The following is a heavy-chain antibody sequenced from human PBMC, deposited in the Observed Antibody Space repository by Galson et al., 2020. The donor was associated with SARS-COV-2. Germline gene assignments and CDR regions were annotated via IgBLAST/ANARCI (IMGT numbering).Heavy chain of an antibody. V-gene: IGHV4-39*01. D-gene: IGHD6-19*01. CDR3: ASLYSSGWYDGGFDY. CDR1: GGSISSSSYY. CDR2: IYHSGST. Sequence: SETLSLTCTVSGGSISSSSYYWGWIRQPPGKGLEWIGSIYHSGSTYYNPSLKSRVTISVDTSKNQFSLKLSSVTAADTAVYYCASLYSSGWYDGGFDYWGQGTLVTVSS. J-gene: IGHJ4*02.